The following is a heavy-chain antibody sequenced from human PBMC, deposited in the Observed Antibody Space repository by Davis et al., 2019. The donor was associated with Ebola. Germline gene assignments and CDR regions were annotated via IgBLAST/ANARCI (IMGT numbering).Heavy chain of an antibody. Sequence: GESLKISCAASGFTFSSYWMSWVRQAPGKGLEWVANIKQDGSEKYYVDSVKGRFTISRDNAKNSLYLQMNSLRAEDTAVYYCAKDLGWGRPDYWGQGTLVTVSS. V-gene: IGHV3-7*01. J-gene: IGHJ4*02. CDR3: AKDLGWGRPDY. D-gene: IGHD4-23*01. CDR1: GFTFSSYW. CDR2: IKQDGSEK.